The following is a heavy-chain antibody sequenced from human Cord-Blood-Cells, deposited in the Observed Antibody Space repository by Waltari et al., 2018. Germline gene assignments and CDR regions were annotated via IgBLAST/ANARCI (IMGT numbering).Heavy chain of an antibody. J-gene: IGHJ5*02. CDR2: IIPIFGTA. CDR3: AREMSRSSSSWFDP. CDR1: GGTFSSYA. V-gene: IGHV1-69*06. D-gene: IGHD6-6*01. Sequence: QVQLVQSGVEVKKPGPSVKVSCKASGGTFSSYAISWVRQAPGQGREWMGGIIPIFGTANYAQKFQGRVTITADKSTSTAYMELSSLRSEDTAVYYCAREMSRSSSSWFDPWGQGTLVTVSS.